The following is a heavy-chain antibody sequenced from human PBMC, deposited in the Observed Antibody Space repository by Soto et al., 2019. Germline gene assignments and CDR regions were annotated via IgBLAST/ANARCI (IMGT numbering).Heavy chain of an antibody. CDR3: TTPFTISEYWGVYYYYGMDV. D-gene: IGHD3-3*01. CDR1: GFTFSNAW. Sequence: GGSLRLSCAASGFTFSNAWMSWVRQAPGKGLEWVGRIKSKNDGGTTDYAAPVKGRLTISRDDSKNTLYLQMNSLKTEDTAVYYCTTPFTISEYWGVYYYYGMDVRGQGTTVTVSX. V-gene: IGHV3-15*01. J-gene: IGHJ6*02. CDR2: IKSKNDGGTT.